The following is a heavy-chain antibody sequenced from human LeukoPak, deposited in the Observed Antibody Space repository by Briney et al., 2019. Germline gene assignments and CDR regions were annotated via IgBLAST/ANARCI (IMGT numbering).Heavy chain of an antibody. CDR1: GYTLNELS. CDR3: ATDRFDGGDYGGHAY. Sequence: ASVKVSCKVSGYTLNELSMRWVRQAPGKGLEWMGGFDPEDGETLYAQKFQDRVTMTEDTSTDTAYMELSSLRSEDTAVYYCATDRFDGGDYGGHAYWGQGTLITVSS. D-gene: IGHD4-23*01. J-gene: IGHJ4*02. V-gene: IGHV1-24*01. CDR2: FDPEDGET.